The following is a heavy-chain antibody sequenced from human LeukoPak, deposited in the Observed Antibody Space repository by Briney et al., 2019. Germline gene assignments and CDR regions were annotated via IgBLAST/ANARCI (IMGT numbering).Heavy chain of an antibody. J-gene: IGHJ4*02. CDR1: GGSFSGYY. CDR3: YRGLCYGDLTRFDF. Sequence: PSETLSLTCAVYGGSFSGYYWSWIRQPPGKGLEWIGEINHSGSTNYNPSLKSRVTISVDTSKNQFSLKLSSVTAADTAVYYCYRGLCYGDLTRFDFWGQGPLVTVSS. CDR2: INHSGST. D-gene: IGHD4-17*01. V-gene: IGHV4-34*01.